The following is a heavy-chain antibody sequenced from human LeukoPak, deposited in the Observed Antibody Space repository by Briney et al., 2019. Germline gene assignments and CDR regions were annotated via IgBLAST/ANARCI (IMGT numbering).Heavy chain of an antibody. CDR3: ARGQWSYYFYY. Sequence: SVTLSLTCAVYGGSFSGYYWSWIRQPPGKGLEWIGEINHSGSTNYNPSLKSRVTISVDTSKNQFSLKLSSVTAADTAVYYCARGQWSYYFYYWGQGTLVTVSS. CDR1: GGSFSGYY. D-gene: IGHD1-26*01. J-gene: IGHJ4*02. CDR2: INHSGST. V-gene: IGHV4-34*01.